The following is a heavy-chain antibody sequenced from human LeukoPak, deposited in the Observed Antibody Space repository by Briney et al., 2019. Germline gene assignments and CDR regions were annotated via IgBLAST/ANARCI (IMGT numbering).Heavy chain of an antibody. J-gene: IGHJ4*02. CDR1: GGSISSYY. D-gene: IGHD5-24*01. CDR2: INHSGST. V-gene: IGHV4-34*01. Sequence: PSETLSLTCTVSGGSISSYYWSWIRQPPGKGLEWIGEINHSGSTNYNPSLKSRVTISVDTSKNQFSLKLSSVTAADTAVYYCARGRDGYNYYYWGQGTLVTVSS. CDR3: ARGRDGYNYYY.